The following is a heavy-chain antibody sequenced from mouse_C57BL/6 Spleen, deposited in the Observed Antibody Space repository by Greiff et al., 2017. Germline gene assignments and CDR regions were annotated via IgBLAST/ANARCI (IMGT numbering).Heavy chain of an antibody. CDR2: IHPNSGST. J-gene: IGHJ1*03. D-gene: IGHD2-3*01. CDR1: GYTFTSYW. Sequence: VQLQQPGAELVKPGASVKLSCKASGYTFTSYWMHWVKQRPGQGLEWIGMIHPNSGSTNYNEKFKSKATLTVDKSSSTAYMQLSSLTSEDSAVYYCARDGYFPLWYFDVWGTGTTVTVSS. V-gene: IGHV1-64*01. CDR3: ARDGYFPLWYFDV.